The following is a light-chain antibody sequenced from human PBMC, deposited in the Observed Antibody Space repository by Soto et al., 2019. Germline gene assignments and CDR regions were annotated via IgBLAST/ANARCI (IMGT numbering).Light chain of an antibody. CDR2: AAS. Sequence: EIVLTQSPGTLSLSPGESATLSCRASQSVNSRFLAWYQQKPGQAPRLLIYAASTRATGIPDRFSGSASGTDFFTLTISRLEPEDFAVYYCQRYGDSPPNTFGQGTKLEIK. J-gene: IGKJ2*01. V-gene: IGKV3-20*01. CDR3: QRYGDSPPNT. CDR1: QSVNSRF.